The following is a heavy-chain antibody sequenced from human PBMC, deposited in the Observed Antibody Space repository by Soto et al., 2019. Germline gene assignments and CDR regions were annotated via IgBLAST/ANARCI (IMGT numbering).Heavy chain of an antibody. CDR3: AKDIGAIWVGESGYYYYYYYMDV. CDR2: FSWTSGSI. Sequence: EVQLVESGGGLVQPGRSLRLSCAASGFTFDDYAMHWVRQAPGKGLEWVSGFSWTSGSIGYADSVKGRFTISRDNAKNALYLQMNSLRAEDTALYYCAKDIGAIWVGESGYYYYYYYMDVWGKGTTVTVSS. CDR1: GFTFDDYA. J-gene: IGHJ6*03. V-gene: IGHV3-9*01. D-gene: IGHD3-10*01.